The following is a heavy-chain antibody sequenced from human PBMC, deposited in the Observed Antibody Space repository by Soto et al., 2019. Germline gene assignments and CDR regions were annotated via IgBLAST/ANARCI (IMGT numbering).Heavy chain of an antibody. CDR1: GGSISSYY. D-gene: IGHD2-15*01. Sequence: QVQLPESGPGLVKPSETLSLTCTVSGGSISSYYWSWIRQPAGKGLEWIGRIYTSGSTNYNPSLKSRVTKSVDTSKNQCSLKLSSVTAADTAVYYCARGGCSGGSCYPFYYDYYGMDVWGQGTTVTVSS. V-gene: IGHV4-4*07. CDR3: ARGGCSGGSCYPFYYDYYGMDV. CDR2: IYTSGST. J-gene: IGHJ6*02.